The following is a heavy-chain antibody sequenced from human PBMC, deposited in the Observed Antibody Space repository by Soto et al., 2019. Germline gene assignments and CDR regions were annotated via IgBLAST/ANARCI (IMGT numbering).Heavy chain of an antibody. CDR1: GYTFTGYY. V-gene: IGHV1-2*04. D-gene: IGHD3-9*01. CDR2: INPNSGGT. CDR3: ARDLKGTTYYDILTGYQTYYYAMDV. Sequence: ASVKVSCKASGYTFTGYYIHWVRQAPGQRLEWMGWINPNSGGTNYAQKFQGCVTMTRDTSISTAYMELSRLTSDDTAVYYCARDLKGTTYYDILTGYQTYYYAMDVWGQGTTVTVSS. J-gene: IGHJ6*02.